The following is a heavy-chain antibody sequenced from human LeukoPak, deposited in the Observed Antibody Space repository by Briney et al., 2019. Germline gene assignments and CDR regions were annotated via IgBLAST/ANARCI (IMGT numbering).Heavy chain of an antibody. CDR2: ISSSSSYI. CDR1: GFTFSSYS. V-gene: IGHV3-21*01. CDR3: AKGGPHYGSGSYYAFDY. D-gene: IGHD3-10*01. Sequence: GGSLRLSCAASGFTFSSYSMNWVRQAPGKGLEWVSSISSSSSYIYYADSVKGRFTISRDNAKNSLYLQMNSLRVEDMAVYYCAKGGPHYGSGSYYAFDYWGQGTLVTVSS. J-gene: IGHJ4*02.